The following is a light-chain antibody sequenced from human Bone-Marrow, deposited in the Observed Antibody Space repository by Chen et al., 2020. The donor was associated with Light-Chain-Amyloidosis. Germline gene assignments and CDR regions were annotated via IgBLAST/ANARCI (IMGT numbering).Light chain of an antibody. V-gene: IGKV1-6*01. CDR1: QGIRND. Sequence: AIQMTQSPSSLSASVGDRVTITCRASQGIRNDLGWYQQKPGKAPKLLIYAASSLQSGVPSRFSGSGSGTDFTLTISSLQPEECATYYCLQDYNYPRTFGQGTKLEIK. CDR3: LQDYNYPRT. J-gene: IGKJ2*01. CDR2: AAS.